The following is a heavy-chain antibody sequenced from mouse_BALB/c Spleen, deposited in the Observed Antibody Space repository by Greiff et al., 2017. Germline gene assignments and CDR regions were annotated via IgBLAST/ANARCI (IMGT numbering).Heavy chain of an antibody. CDR3: ARGYDGYAMDY. Sequence: EVKLVDSGGGLVKPGGSLKLSCAASGFTFSDYYMYWVRQTPEKRLEWVATISDGGSYTYYPDSVKGRFTISRDNAKNNLYLQMSSLKSEDTAMYYCARGYDGYAMDYWGQGTSVTVSS. D-gene: IGHD2-3*01. J-gene: IGHJ4*01. CDR1: GFTFSDYY. CDR2: ISDGGSYT. V-gene: IGHV5-4*02.